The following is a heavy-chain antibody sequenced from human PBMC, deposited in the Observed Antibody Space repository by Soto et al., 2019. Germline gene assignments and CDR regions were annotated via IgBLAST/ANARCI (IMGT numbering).Heavy chain of an antibody. J-gene: IGHJ4*02. Sequence: QVQLVQSGAEVKKPGASVKVSCKASGYTFTGYYMHWVRQAPGQGLEWMGWINPNSGGTNYAQTFQGWVTMTRETSISTAYMELSRLRSDVTVVYYCARVGGFVEEMYSGSYYCDHWGQGTLVTVSS. CDR3: ARVGGFVEEMYSGSYYCDH. V-gene: IGHV1-2*04. CDR2: INPNSGGT. D-gene: IGHD1-26*01. CDR1: GYTFTGYY.